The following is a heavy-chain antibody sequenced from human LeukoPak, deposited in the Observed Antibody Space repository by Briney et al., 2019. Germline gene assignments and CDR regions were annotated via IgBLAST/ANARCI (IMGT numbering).Heavy chain of an antibody. CDR3: ARVPGPRYYYDSSGYAFDY. V-gene: IGHV4-39*01. CDR1: GDSVSSGSYY. J-gene: IGHJ4*02. D-gene: IGHD3-22*01. CDR2: IHYSGTT. Sequence: PSETLSLTCTVSGDSVSSGSYYWGWIRQPPGKGLECIGGIHYSGTTYHTPSLKSRVTLSVDTSKNQFSLKLTSMTAADTAVYYCARVPGPRYYYDSSGYAFDYWGQGTLVTVSS.